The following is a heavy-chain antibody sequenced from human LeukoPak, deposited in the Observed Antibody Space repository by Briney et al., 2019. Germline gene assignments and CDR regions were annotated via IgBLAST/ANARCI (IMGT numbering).Heavy chain of an antibody. Sequence: SVKVSCKGSGYTFTSYGISWVRQAPGQGLEWMGGIIPIFGTANYAQKFQGRVTITTDESTSTAYMELSSLRSEDTAVYYCAIVVPAAFDYWGQGTLVTVSS. CDR3: AIVVPAAFDY. CDR2: IIPIFGTA. V-gene: IGHV1-69*05. D-gene: IGHD2-2*01. J-gene: IGHJ4*02. CDR1: GYTFTSYG.